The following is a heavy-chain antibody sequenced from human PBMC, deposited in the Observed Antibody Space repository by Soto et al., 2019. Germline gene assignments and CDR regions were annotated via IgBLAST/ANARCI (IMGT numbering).Heavy chain of an antibody. J-gene: IGHJ6*01. Sequence: QVQLVQSGAEGKKPGSSVKVSCRASGGTFSSYAISWVRQAPGQGLEWMGGIMPIFGTANYAQKVQGRFTITAAESTSTAHTKQSSLRSEDTAVYCCAREPRDGSNPWVTDGMDVWGQGTTVTVSS. V-gene: IGHV1-69*01. CDR2: IMPIFGTA. CDR3: AREPRDGSNPWVTDGMDV. D-gene: IGHD5-18*01. CDR1: GGTFSSYA.